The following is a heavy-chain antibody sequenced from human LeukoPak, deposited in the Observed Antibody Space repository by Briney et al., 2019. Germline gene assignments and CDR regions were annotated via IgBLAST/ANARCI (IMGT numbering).Heavy chain of an antibody. CDR2: IYYTGST. CDR1: GGSISSSSYY. J-gene: IGHJ4*02. Sequence: SETLSLTCTVSGGSISSSSYYWDWIRQPPGKGLEWIGNIYYTGSTYYNPSLKSRVTISVDTSKNQFSLKLSSVTAADTAVYYCARSPAAAGTLLSFDYWGQGTLVTVSS. V-gene: IGHV4-39*01. D-gene: IGHD6-13*01. CDR3: ARSPAAAGTLLSFDY.